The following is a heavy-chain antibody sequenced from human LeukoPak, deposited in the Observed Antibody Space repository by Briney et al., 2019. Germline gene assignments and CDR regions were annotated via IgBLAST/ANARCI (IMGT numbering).Heavy chain of an antibody. Sequence: SGTLSLTCTVSGGSISSYYWSWIRQPRGKGLAWMGGLYYSGSTNYNPSLKNRGTISVDTYKNQFSLKLSSVNAADTAVYYCARAIGSYYYGSGVDDYIDYWGQGTLVTVSS. CDR2: LYYSGST. J-gene: IGHJ4*02. V-gene: IGHV4-59*01. D-gene: IGHD3-10*01. CDR1: GGSISSYY. CDR3: ARAIGSYYYGSGVDDYIDY.